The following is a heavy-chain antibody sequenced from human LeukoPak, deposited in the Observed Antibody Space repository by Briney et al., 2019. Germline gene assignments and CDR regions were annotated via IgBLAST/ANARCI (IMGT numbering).Heavy chain of an antibody. J-gene: IGHJ4*02. CDR3: VRGSYGAYDY. CDR2: ISGSGGST. CDR1: GFTFSNYA. V-gene: IGHV3-23*01. D-gene: IGHD4-17*01. Sequence: GSLRLSCAAAGFTFSNYAMTWVRQAPGRGLEWVSSISGSGGSTYYADAVQGRFTVSRDNAKYSLYLQMNSLRAEDTAVYYCVRGSYGAYDYWGQGSLVTVSS.